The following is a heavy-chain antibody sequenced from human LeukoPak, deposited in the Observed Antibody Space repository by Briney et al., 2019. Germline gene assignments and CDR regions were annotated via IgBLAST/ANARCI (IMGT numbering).Heavy chain of an antibody. CDR3: ARGLYCSSTSCYHIYHAEYFQH. CDR2: ISSSGSTI. V-gene: IGHV3-11*04. Sequence: PGGSLRLSCAASGFTFSDYYMSWIRQAPGKGLEWVSYISSSGSTIYYADSVKGRLTISRDNAKNSLYLQMNSLRAEDTAVYYCARGLYCSSTSCYHIYHAEYFQHWGQGTLVTVSS. J-gene: IGHJ1*01. CDR1: GFTFSDYY. D-gene: IGHD2-2*01.